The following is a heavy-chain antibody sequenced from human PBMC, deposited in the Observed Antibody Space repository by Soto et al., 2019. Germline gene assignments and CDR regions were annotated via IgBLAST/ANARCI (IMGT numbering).Heavy chain of an antibody. V-gene: IGHV3-30*18. CDR1: GFTFSSYG. CDR2: ISYDGSNK. CDR3: AKLYDFWSGSYYYYGMDV. J-gene: IGHJ6*02. D-gene: IGHD3-3*01. Sequence: GGSLGVSCAASGFTFSSYGMHGVRQAPGKGLEWVAVISYDGSNKYYADSVKGRFTISRDNSKNTLYLQMNSLRAEDTAVYYCAKLYDFWSGSYYYYGMDVWGQGTTVTVSS.